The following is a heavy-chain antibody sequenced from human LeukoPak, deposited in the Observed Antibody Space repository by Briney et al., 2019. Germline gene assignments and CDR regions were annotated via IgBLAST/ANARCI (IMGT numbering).Heavy chain of an antibody. CDR1: GFTFSSYW. D-gene: IGHD3-9*01. Sequence: QPGGSLRLSCAASGFTFSSYWMSWVRQAPGKGLEWVANIEEHGSQKYYVDSVKGRFTISRDNAKNSLYLQMNSLRAEDTAVYYCARDNDILTGYPYYGMDVWGQGTTVTVSS. V-gene: IGHV3-7*01. CDR3: ARDNDILTGYPYYGMDV. J-gene: IGHJ6*02. CDR2: IEEHGSQK.